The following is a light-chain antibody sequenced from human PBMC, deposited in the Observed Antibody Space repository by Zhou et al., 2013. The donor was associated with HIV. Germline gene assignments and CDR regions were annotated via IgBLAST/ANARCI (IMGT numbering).Light chain of an antibody. V-gene: IGKV3-20*01. CDR2: GAS. CDR1: QIVSSRY. J-gene: IGKJ1*01. CDR3: QQYGSSPRT. Sequence: EIVLTQSPGTLSLSPGERATLSCRASQIVSSRYLAWYQQKPGQAPRLLIYGASSRATGIPDRFSGSGSGRDFTLTISRLEPEDFAVYYCQQYGSSPRTFGQGTKVEIK.